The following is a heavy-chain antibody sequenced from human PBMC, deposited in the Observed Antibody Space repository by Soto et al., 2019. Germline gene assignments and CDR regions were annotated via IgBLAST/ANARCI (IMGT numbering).Heavy chain of an antibody. CDR3: ATDISGSGTTSYFDL. D-gene: IGHD3-10*01. CDR1: RVTGGDYA. V-gene: IGHV3-9*01. CDR2: ISWNSVGI. J-gene: IGHJ2*01. Sequence: PGWSLGLCCAASRVTGGDYAMDWVRQAPGKGLEWVSVISWNSVGIGYADSVKGRFTISRDNSKNSLFLQMDSLRAEDTAFYYCATDISGSGTTSYFDLWGRRIPVTVSS.